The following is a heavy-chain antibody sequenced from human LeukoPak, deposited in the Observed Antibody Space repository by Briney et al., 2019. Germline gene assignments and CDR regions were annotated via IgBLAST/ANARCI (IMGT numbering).Heavy chain of an antibody. CDR3: ARTLNSGTKDY. V-gene: IGHV3-23*01. CDR1: GFTFSSYG. D-gene: IGHD3-10*01. J-gene: IGHJ4*02. Sequence: GGTLRLSCAASGFTFSSYGMSWVRQAPGKGLEWVSVISGSGGTTYYADSVKGRFTISRDNSKNSLYLQMNSLRAEDTAVYYCARTLNSGTKDYWGQGTLVTVSS. CDR2: ISGSGGTT.